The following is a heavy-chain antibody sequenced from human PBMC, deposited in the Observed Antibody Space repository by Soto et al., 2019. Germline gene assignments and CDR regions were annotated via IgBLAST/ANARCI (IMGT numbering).Heavy chain of an antibody. Sequence: GESLKISCKGSGYSFTSYWIGWVRQMPGKGLEWMGIIYPGDSDTRYSPSFQGQVTISADKSISTAYLQWSSLKASDTAMYYCARQWYYYDSSGYGPLGFDPWGQGTLVTVSS. J-gene: IGHJ5*02. V-gene: IGHV5-51*01. CDR1: GYSFTSYW. CDR2: IYPGDSDT. CDR3: ARQWYYYDSSGYGPLGFDP. D-gene: IGHD3-22*01.